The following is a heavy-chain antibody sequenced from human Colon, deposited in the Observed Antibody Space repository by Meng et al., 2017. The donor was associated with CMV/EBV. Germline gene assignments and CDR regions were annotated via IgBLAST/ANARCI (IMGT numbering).Heavy chain of an antibody. V-gene: IGHV3-74*01. Sequence: GESLKISCGAPGFTFSSYWMHWVRQAPGKGLVWVSRINSDGSSTSYADPVKGRFTISRDNAKNTLYLQMNSLGAEDTAVYYCAREGGGSIAPRDLDYWGQGTLVTVSS. J-gene: IGHJ4*02. CDR2: INSDGSST. CDR3: AREGGGSIAPRDLDY. D-gene: IGHD6-6*01. CDR1: GFTFSSYW.